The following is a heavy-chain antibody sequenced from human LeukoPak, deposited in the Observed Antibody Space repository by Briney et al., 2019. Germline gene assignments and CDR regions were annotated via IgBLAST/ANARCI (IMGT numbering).Heavy chain of an antibody. CDR2: NIPIFVTA. V-gene: IGHV1-69*13. CDR1: GGTFTSYA. D-gene: IGHD3-22*01. J-gene: IGHJ4*02. Sequence: ASVKVSCKASGGTFTSYAISWVRQAPGQGLEWMGGNIPIFVTANSAQKFKARVPFTADESTSTAWMELSSLRSEDTAVYYCASADGLGYYDSSGYYGTYYFDYWGQGTLVTVSS. CDR3: ASADGLGYYDSSGYYGTYYFDY.